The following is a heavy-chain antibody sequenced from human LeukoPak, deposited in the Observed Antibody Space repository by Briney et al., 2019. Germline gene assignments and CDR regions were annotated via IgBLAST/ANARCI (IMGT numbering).Heavy chain of an antibody. CDR3: ARTGDSYYHGMDV. Sequence: ASVKVSCKASGYTFTGYYMHWVRQAPGQGGEGMGWINPYTGGADYAQKFPSSLSMPRDTSITTAYMELSRLRSDAAAVYHCARTGDSYYHGMDVWGQGTTVTVSS. D-gene: IGHD7-27*01. CDR2: INPYTGGA. J-gene: IGHJ6*02. CDR1: GYTFTGYY. V-gene: IGHV1-2*02.